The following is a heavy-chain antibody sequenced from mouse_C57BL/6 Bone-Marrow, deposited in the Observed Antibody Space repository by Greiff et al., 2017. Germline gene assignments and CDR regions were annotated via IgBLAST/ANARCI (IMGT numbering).Heavy chain of an antibody. CDR2: ISDGGSYT. V-gene: IGHV5-4*01. Sequence: DVHLVESGGGLVKPGGSLKLSCAASGFTFSSYAMSWVRQTPEKRLEWVATISDGGSYTYYPDNVKGRFTISRDNAKNNLYLQMSHLKSEDTAMYYCARGMDYWGQGTSVTVSS. CDR3: ARGMDY. J-gene: IGHJ4*01. CDR1: GFTFSSYA.